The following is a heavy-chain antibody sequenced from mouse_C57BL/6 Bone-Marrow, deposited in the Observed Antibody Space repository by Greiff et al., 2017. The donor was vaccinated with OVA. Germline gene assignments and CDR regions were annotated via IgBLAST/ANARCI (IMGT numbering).Heavy chain of an antibody. CDR3: ARDKGLRIWYFDV. V-gene: IGHV5-16*01. J-gene: IGHJ1*03. Sequence: GQLVESEGGLVQPGSSMKLSCTASGFTFSDYYMAWVRQVPEKGLEWVANINYDGSSTYYLDSLKSRFIISRDNAKNILYLQMSSLKSEDTATYYCARDKGLRIWYFDVWGTGTTVTVSS. D-gene: IGHD2-4*01. CDR1: GFTFSDYY. CDR2: INYDGSST.